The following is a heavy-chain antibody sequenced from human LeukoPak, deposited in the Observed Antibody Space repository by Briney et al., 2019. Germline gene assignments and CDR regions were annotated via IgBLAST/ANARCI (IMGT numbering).Heavy chain of an antibody. CDR2: ISYDGSNK. V-gene: IGHV3-30*03. Sequence: GGSLRLSCAVSGFTFNTYGIHWVRQTPGKGLEWVAVISYDGSNKYYADSVKGRFTISRDNSKNTLYLQMNSLRAEDTAVYYCAREAEYSSSGSFDYWGQGTLVTVSS. D-gene: IGHD6-6*01. CDR3: AREAEYSSSGSFDY. CDR1: GFTFNTYG. J-gene: IGHJ4*02.